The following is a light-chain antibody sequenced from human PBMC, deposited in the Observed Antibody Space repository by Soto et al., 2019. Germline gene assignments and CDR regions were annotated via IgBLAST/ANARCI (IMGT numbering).Light chain of an antibody. CDR3: QQYGSSPPIT. CDR2: DAS. Sequence: EIVLTQSPATLSLSPGERATLSCGSSQSVSSSYLAWYQQKPGLAPRLVIYDASSRATGIPDRFSGSGSGTDLTLTISRLETEDFAVYYCQQYGSSPPITFGQGTRLEIK. J-gene: IGKJ5*01. V-gene: IGKV3D-20*01. CDR1: QSVSSSY.